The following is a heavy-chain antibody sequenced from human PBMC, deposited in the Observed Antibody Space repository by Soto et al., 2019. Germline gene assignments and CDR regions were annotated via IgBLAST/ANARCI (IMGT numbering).Heavy chain of an antibody. Sequence: SETLSLTCTVSGAAMSNYYGSWIRQSPGKGLEYIGYIYSTGRADYNPSLKSRVTLSVDTSSNRFSLRLSSVTVADTAMYYCARSGHSLGGVMWGQGTLVTVSS. CDR3: ARSGHSLGGVM. CDR2: IYSTGRA. V-gene: IGHV4-4*08. J-gene: IGHJ4*02. D-gene: IGHD3-16*01. CDR1: GAAMSNYY.